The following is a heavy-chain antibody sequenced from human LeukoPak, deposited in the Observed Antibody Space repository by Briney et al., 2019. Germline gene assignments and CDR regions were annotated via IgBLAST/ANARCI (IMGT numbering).Heavy chain of an antibody. D-gene: IGHD5-18*01. CDR3: TRVHIPQQLWTHAFDI. Sequence: GGSLRLSCAASGFTFSSYEMNWVRQAPGKGLEWVAAISDDGSHKYYADSVKGRFTISRDNAKDSLFLQMNSLRAEDTAVYYCTRVHIPQQLWTHAFDIWGQGTMVTVSS. CDR2: ISDDGSHK. V-gene: IGHV3-30*03. J-gene: IGHJ3*02. CDR1: GFTFSSYE.